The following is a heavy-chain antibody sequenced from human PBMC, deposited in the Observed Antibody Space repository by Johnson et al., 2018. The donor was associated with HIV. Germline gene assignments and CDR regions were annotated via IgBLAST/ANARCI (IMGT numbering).Heavy chain of an antibody. J-gene: IGHJ3*02. V-gene: IGHV3-23*04. CDR1: GFTFDDYA. CDR2: ISGSGGST. Sequence: VQLVESGGGVVRPGGSLRLSCAASGFTFDDYAMSWVRQAPGKGLEWVSAISGSGGSTYYADSVEGRFTISRDNSRDQRSLQMYSLRVEDTALYYCARDRLLWFRELWPHDAFDIWGQGTMVTVSS. CDR3: ARDRLLWFRELWPHDAFDI. D-gene: IGHD3-10*01.